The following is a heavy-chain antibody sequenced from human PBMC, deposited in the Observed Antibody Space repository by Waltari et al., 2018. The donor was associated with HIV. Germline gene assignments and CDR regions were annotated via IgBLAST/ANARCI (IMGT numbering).Heavy chain of an antibody. CDR2: IIPIFGTA. Sequence: QVQLVQSGAEVKKPGSSGKVSCKASGGTFSSYAIRWLRPEPGAGLEWMGGIIPIFGTANYAQKFQGRVTITADESTSTAYMELSSLRSEDTAVYYCARCVRITGTTRRCWYFDLWGRGTLVTVSS. CDR1: GGTFSSYA. V-gene: IGHV1-69*13. D-gene: IGHD1-7*01. J-gene: IGHJ2*01. CDR3: ARCVRITGTTRRCWYFDL.